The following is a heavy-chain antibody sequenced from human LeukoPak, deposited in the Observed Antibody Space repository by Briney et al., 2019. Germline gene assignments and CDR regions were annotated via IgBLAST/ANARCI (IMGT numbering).Heavy chain of an antibody. V-gene: IGHV5-51*01. D-gene: IGHD3-16*02. Sequence: GESLKISCKGSGYSFTTNWIAWVRQMPGKGLEWMGIIYPRDSDIRYSPPFQGQVTISADKSISTAYLQWNSLKASDTAMYYCARMIGLGEVSPYFDYWGQGSLVTDSS. CDR3: ARMIGLGEVSPYFDY. CDR1: GYSFTTNW. J-gene: IGHJ4*02. CDR2: IYPRDSDI.